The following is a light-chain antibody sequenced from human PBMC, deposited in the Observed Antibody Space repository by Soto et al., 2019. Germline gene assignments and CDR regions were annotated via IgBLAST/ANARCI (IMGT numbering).Light chain of an antibody. CDR2: GAS. J-gene: IGKJ1*01. CDR3: QQYGSSPWT. CDR1: QSVSSSY. Sequence: EIVLTQSPGTLSLSPGGRATLPCRSSQSVSSSYLAWYQQKPGQAPRLLIYGASSRATGIPDRFSGSGSGTDFTLTISRLEPEDFAVYYCQQYGSSPWTFGQGTKVDIK. V-gene: IGKV3-20*01.